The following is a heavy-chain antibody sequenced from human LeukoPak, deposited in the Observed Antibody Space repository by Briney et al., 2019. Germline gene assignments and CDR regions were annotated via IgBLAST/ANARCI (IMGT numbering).Heavy chain of an antibody. CDR2: ISYDGSNK. J-gene: IGHJ6*03. Sequence: GGSLRLSCAASGFTFSSYGMHWVRQAPGKGLEWVAVISYDGSNKYYADSVKGRFTISRDNSKNTLYLQMNSLRAEDTAVYYCAKTFDYGDYRNLGNYYYYMDVWGKGTTVTVSS. CDR1: GFTFSSYG. CDR3: AKTFDYGDYRNLGNYYYYMDV. V-gene: IGHV3-30*18. D-gene: IGHD4-17*01.